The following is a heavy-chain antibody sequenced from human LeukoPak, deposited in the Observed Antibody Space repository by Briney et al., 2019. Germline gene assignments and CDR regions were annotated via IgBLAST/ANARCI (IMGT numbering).Heavy chain of an antibody. V-gene: IGHV3-23*01. Sequence: GGSLRLSCAASGFSFSSYAMTWARQAPVKGLEWVSAISGDGTRTYYADSVKGRFTISRDNSKNTLYLEMSSLRVGDTAIYYCAKWPEGAMDYFDYWGQGTLVTVSS. J-gene: IGHJ4*02. CDR3: AKWPEGAMDYFDY. CDR1: GFSFSSYA. D-gene: IGHD3-16*01. CDR2: ISGDGTRT.